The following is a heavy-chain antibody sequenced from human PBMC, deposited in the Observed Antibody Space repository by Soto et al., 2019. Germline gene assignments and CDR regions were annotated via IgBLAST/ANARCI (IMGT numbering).Heavy chain of an antibody. V-gene: IGHV3-11*01. CDR2: ISSSGSTI. D-gene: IGHD3-10*01. Sequence: QVQLVESGGGLVKPGGSLRLSCAASGFTFSDYYMSWIRQAPGKGLEWVSYISSSGSTIYYADSVKGRFTISRDNAKNSLCLQRNSLRAADTAVYYCAKGGELLMAPALPFDPWGQGTLVTVSS. J-gene: IGHJ5*02. CDR3: AKGGELLMAPALPFDP. CDR1: GFTFSDYY.